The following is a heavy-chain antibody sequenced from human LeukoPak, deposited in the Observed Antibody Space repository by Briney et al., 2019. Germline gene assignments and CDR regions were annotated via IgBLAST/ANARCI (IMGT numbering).Heavy chain of an antibody. J-gene: IGHJ4*02. Sequence: GASVKVSCKASGYTFTNYDVNWVRQATGQWLEWMGWMNSYSGNTGYAQKFQGRVTMTRNTSISTAYMELSSLRSEDTAVYYCARAPTSYGDYVGVDYWGQGTLVTVSS. CDR3: ARAPTSYGDYVGVDY. D-gene: IGHD4-17*01. CDR2: MNSYSGNT. CDR1: GYTFTNYD. V-gene: IGHV1-8*01.